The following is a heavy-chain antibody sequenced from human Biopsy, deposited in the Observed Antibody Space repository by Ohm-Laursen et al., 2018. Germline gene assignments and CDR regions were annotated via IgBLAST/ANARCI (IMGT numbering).Heavy chain of an antibody. V-gene: IGHV3-23*01. D-gene: IGHD1/OR15-1a*01. J-gene: IGHJ5*02. Sequence: SLRLSCAASGFTFSNYAMSWVRQAPGKGLEWVSGISGSGGRTYYAESMKGRFTISRDNSKKTVYLQMKSLRAEDTAVYYCAKEGFSAVGTSGFDPWGQGTLVTVSS. CDR1: GFTFSNYA. CDR2: ISGSGGRT. CDR3: AKEGFSAVGTSGFDP.